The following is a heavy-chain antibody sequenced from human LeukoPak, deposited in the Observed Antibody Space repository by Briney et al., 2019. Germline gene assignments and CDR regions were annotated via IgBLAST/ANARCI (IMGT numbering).Heavy chain of an antibody. V-gene: IGHV4-34*01. D-gene: IGHD4-17*01. CDR3: ARDDYGDSKGRFDP. CDR2: INHSGST. Sequence: TSETLSLTCAVYGGSFSGYYWSWIRQPPGKGLEWLGEINHSGSTKYNPSLKSRVTISVDTSKTQFSLKLSSVTAADTAVYYCARDDYGDSKGRFDPWGQGNLVTVSS. CDR1: GGSFSGYY. J-gene: IGHJ5*02.